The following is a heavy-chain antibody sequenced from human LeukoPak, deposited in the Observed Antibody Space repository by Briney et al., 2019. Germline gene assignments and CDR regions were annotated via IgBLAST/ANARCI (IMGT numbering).Heavy chain of an antibody. J-gene: IGHJ3*02. CDR3: ARDGTFSGSYSDDAFDI. D-gene: IGHD1-26*01. V-gene: IGHV1-46*01. Sequence: ASVKVSCTASGYTFTSYYMHWVRQAPGQGLEWMGIINPSGGSTSYAQKFQGRVTMTRDTSTSTVYMELSSLRSEDTAVYYCARDGTFSGSYSDDAFDIWGQGTMVTVSS. CDR1: GYTFTSYY. CDR2: INPSGGST.